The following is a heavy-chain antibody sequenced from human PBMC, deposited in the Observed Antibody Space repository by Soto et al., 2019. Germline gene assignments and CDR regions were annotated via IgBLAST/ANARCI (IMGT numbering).Heavy chain of an antibody. CDR2: MNPNSGNT. V-gene: IGHV1-8*01. Sequence: VKVSCKVSGHTLTDFSMRWVRQATGQGLEWMEWMNPNSGNTGYAQKFQGRVTMTTDTSTSTAYMELRSLRSDDTAVYYCARLTHDAFDIWGQGTMVTV. CDR1: GHTLTDFS. D-gene: IGHD2-15*01. J-gene: IGHJ3*02. CDR3: ARLTHDAFDI.